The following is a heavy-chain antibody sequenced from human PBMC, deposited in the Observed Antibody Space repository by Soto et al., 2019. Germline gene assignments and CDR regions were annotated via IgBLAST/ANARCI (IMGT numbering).Heavy chain of an antibody. V-gene: IGHV3-30-3*01. J-gene: IGHJ4*02. CDR1: GFTFSSYA. CDR2: ISYDGSNK. D-gene: IGHD5-18*01. Sequence: GGSLRLSCAASGFTFSSYAMHWVRQAPGKGLEWVAVISYDGSNKYYADSVKGRFTISRDNSKNTLYLQMNSLRAEDTAVYYCAREGGGYSYGYLRRLDYWGQGTLVTVSS. CDR3: AREGGGYSYGYLRRLDY.